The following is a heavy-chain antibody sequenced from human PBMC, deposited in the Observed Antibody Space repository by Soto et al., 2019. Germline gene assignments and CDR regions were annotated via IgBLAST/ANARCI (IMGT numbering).Heavy chain of an antibody. CDR2: INPNSGGT. CDR3: AREDCSGGSCYSVFDY. CDR1: GYTFTGYY. D-gene: IGHD2-15*01. Sequence: EASVKVSCKASGYTFTGYYMHWVRQAPGQGLEWMGWINPNSGGTNYAQKFQGWVTMTRDTSISTAYMELSRLRSDDTAVYYCAREDCSGGSCYSVFDYWGQGTLVTVS. J-gene: IGHJ4*02. V-gene: IGHV1-2*04.